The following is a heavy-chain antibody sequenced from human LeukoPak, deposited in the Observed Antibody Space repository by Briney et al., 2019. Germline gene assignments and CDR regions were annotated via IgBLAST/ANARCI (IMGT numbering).Heavy chain of an antibody. V-gene: IGHV1-69*13. CDR3: ARGEVVTYFDY. CDR2: IIPIFGTA. Sequence: ASVKVSCKSSGGTFSSYAISWVRQAPGQGLEWMGGIIPIFGTANYAQKFQGRVTITADESTSTAYMELSSLRSEDTAVYYCARGEVVTYFDYWGQGTLVTVSS. CDR1: GGTFSSYA. J-gene: IGHJ4*02. D-gene: IGHD4-23*01.